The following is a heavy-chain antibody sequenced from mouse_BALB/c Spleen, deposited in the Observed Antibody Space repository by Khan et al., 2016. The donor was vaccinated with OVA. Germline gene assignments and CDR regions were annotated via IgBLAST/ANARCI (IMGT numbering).Heavy chain of an antibody. V-gene: IGHV1S127*01. CDR1: GYTFTSFW. CDR2: IDPSKSET. D-gene: IGHD1-1*01. J-gene: IGHJ3*01. Sequence: VQLQESGPELVRPGASVKMSCKASGYTFTSFWIHWVKQRPGQGLEWIGMIDPSKSETRLNQKFKDKATLNVDKSSNTAYMKRSRLTSEDSAVYYCARGGYGSPFAYWGQGTLVTVSA. CDR3: ARGGYGSPFAY.